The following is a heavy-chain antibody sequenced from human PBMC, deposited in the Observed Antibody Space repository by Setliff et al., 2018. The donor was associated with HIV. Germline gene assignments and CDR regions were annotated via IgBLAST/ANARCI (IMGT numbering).Heavy chain of an antibody. CDR1: GYTFTSYA. CDR3: ARDPPYYDFWSGSHFDY. Sequence: ASVKVSCKASGYTFTSYAMNWVRQAPGQGLDWMGWINTNTGNPTYAQGFTGRFVFSLDTSVSTAYLQISSLKAEDTAVYYCARDPPYYDFWSGSHFDYWGQGTLVTVSS. V-gene: IGHV7-4-1*02. CDR2: INTNTGNP. D-gene: IGHD3-3*01. J-gene: IGHJ4*02.